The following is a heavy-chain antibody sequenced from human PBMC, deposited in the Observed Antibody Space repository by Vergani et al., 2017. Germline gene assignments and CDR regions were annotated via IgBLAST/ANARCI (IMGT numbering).Heavy chain of an antibody. V-gene: IGHV3-48*04. J-gene: IGHJ4*02. Sequence: EVDLVESGGGLAQPGGSLRLSCEASGITFWKFGMHWVRQGPGKGLEWVSGISWNSGAVDYADSVKGRFTISRDNAKNSLYLQMNSLRAEDTAVYYCARAQYSGSGGTVDYWGQGTLVTVSS. CDR1: GITFWKFG. CDR3: ARAQYSGSGGTVDY. D-gene: IGHD1-26*01. CDR2: ISWNSGAV.